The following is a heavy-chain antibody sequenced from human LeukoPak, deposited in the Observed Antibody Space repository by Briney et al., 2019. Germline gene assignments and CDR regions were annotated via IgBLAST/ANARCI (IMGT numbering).Heavy chain of an antibody. CDR2: ISSSGSTI. D-gene: IGHD3-9*01. Sequence: GGSLRLSCAASGFSFSDYYMSWIRQAPGKGLEWVSYISSSGSTIYYADSVKGRFTISMDNAKNSLYLQMNSLRAEDTAVYYCARLDILTGYYKGAFDIWGQGTMVTLSS. J-gene: IGHJ3*02. CDR1: GFSFSDYY. CDR3: ARLDILTGYYKGAFDI. V-gene: IGHV3-11*04.